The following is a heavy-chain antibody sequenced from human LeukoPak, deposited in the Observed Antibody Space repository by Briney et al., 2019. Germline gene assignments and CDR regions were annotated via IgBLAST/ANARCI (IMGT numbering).Heavy chain of an antibody. V-gene: IGHV1-69*13. Sequence: ASVKVSCKASGGTFSSYAISWVRQAPGQGLEWMGGIIPIFGTANYAQKFQGRVTITADESTSTAYMELSSLRSEDTAVYYCAGKLCSSTSCYYYYYYGMDVWGQGTTVTVSS. D-gene: IGHD2-2*01. CDR2: IIPIFGTA. J-gene: IGHJ6*02. CDR1: GGTFSSYA. CDR3: AGKLCSSTSCYYYYYYGMDV.